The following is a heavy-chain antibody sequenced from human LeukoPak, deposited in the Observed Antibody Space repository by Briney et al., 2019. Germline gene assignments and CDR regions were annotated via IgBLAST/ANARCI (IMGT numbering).Heavy chain of an antibody. J-gene: IGHJ3*02. D-gene: IGHD6-13*01. CDR2: INHSGST. CDR1: GGSFSGYY. V-gene: IGHV4-34*01. Sequence: PSGTLSLTCAVYGGSFSGYYWSWIRQPPGKGLEWIGEINHSGSTNYNPSLKSRVTISVDTSKNQFSLKLSSVTAADTAVYYCALAAAGTSFDIWGQGTMVTVSS. CDR3: ALAAAGTSFDI.